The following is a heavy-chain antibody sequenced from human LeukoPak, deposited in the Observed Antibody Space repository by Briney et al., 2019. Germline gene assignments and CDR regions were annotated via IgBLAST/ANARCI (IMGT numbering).Heavy chain of an antibody. Sequence: GGSLRLSCAASGFTFSSYAMSWVCKAPGKGLELVSAISGCGGSTYYADSVKGRLTISRDNSKNTLYLQMNSLRAEDTAVYYCAKDSRNGDYVVNLFDYWGQGTLVTVSS. CDR3: AKDSRNGDYVVNLFDY. D-gene: IGHD4-23*01. CDR1: GFTFSSYA. V-gene: IGHV3-23*01. J-gene: IGHJ4*02. CDR2: ISGCGGST.